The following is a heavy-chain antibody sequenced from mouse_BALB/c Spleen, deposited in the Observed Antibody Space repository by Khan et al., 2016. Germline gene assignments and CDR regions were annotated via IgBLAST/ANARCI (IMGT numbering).Heavy chain of an antibody. D-gene: IGHD1-1*01. CDR2: ITMGGST. Sequence: EVELVESGGGLVKPGGSLKLSCSASGFTFSSYAMSWVLQTPEKRLEWVASITMGGSTYYPESMKGRFTISRDSARNILYLEMSSLRSEDTAVYFCARRDYERFAYWGQGTLVTVSA. J-gene: IGHJ3*01. CDR1: GFTFSSYA. V-gene: IGHV5-6-5*01. CDR3: ARRDYERFAY.